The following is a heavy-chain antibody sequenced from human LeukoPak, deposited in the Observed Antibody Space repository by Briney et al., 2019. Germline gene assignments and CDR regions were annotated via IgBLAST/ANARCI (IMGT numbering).Heavy chain of an antibody. CDR1: GGSISSGSYY. Sequence: SQTLSLTCIVSGGSISSGSYYWTWIRQPAGKGLEWIGRIYTSGSTNYNPSLKSRVTISVDTSKNQFSLKLSSVTAADTAVYYCARDSGSYHYFDYWGQGTLVTVSS. J-gene: IGHJ4*02. CDR2: IYTSGST. D-gene: IGHD1-26*01. V-gene: IGHV4-61*02. CDR3: ARDSGSYHYFDY.